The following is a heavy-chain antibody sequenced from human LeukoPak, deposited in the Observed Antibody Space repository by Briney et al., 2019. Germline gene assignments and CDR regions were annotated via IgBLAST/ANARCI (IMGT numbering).Heavy chain of an antibody. Sequence: SVKVSCKASGGTFISYAISWVRQAPGQGLEWMGGIIPIFGTANYAQKFQGRVTITADESTSTAYMELSSLRSEDTAVYYCARSGSLHRDTALNYFDYWGQGTLVTVSS. V-gene: IGHV1-69*01. D-gene: IGHD1-14*01. CDR3: ARSGSLHRDTALNYFDY. CDR1: GGTFISYA. CDR2: IIPIFGTA. J-gene: IGHJ4*02.